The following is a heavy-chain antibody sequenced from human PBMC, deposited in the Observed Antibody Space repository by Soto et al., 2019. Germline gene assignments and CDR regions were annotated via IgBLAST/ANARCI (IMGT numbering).Heavy chain of an antibody. J-gene: IGHJ3*02. CDR2: IYYSGST. CDR3: ARMSNYDYIWGSYRPAPDDAFDI. CDR1: GGSIISGGYY. D-gene: IGHD3-16*02. Sequence: PSETLCLTCTVSGGSIISGGYYWSWIRQHPGKGLEWIGYIYYSGSTYYNPSLKSRVTISVDTSKNQFSLKLSSVTAADTAVYYCARMSNYDYIWGSYRPAPDDAFDIWGQGTMVSVSS. V-gene: IGHV4-31*03.